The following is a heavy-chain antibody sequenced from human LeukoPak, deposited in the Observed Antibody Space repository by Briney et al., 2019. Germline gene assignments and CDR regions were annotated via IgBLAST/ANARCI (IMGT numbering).Heavy chain of an antibody. D-gene: IGHD3-10*01. CDR1: GYTFTSYA. CDR2: INAGNGNT. CDR3: ARMVGHYYGSGSYFASRNWFDP. Sequence: ASVKVSCKASGYTFTSYAMHWVRQAPGQRLEWMGWINAGNGNTKYSQKFQGRVTITRDTSASTAYMELSSLRSEDTAVYYCARMVGHYYGSGSYFASRNWFDPWGQGTLVTVSS. V-gene: IGHV1-3*01. J-gene: IGHJ5*02.